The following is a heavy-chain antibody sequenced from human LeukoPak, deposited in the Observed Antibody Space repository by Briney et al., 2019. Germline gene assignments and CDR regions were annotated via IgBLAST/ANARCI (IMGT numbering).Heavy chain of an antibody. J-gene: IGHJ4*02. CDR3: ARETYRAAGWYRHVAFDY. V-gene: IGHV1-46*01. CDR1: GYTFTSYY. CDR2: INPSGGST. Sequence: ASVKVSCKASGYTFTSYYMHWVRQAPGQGLEWMGIINPSGGSTSYAQKFQGRVTMTRDMSTSTVYMELSSLRSEDTAVYYCARETYRAAGWYRHVAFDYWGQGTLVTVSS. D-gene: IGHD6-19*01.